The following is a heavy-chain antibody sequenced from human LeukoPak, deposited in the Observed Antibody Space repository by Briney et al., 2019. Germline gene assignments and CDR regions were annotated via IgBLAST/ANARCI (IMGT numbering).Heavy chain of an antibody. CDR2: IKQDGSEK. Sequence: GVSLRLSCAASGFTFSSFWMSWVRQAPGKGRVWVANIKQDGSEKYYVDPVKGRFTISRDNAKNSLYLQMNSLRAEDTAVYYCARDSGGDFDYWGQGTLVTVSS. CDR1: GFTFSSFW. D-gene: IGHD3-10*01. V-gene: IGHV3-7*01. CDR3: ARDSGGDFDY. J-gene: IGHJ4*02.